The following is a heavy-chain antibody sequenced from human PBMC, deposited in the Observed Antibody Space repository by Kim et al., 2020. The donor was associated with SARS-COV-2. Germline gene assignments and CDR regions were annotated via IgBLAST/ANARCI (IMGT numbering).Heavy chain of an antibody. Sequence: QGRVTMTRDTSTSTVYMELSSLRSEDTAVYYCARDLIAAAVHYYYYGMDVWGQGTTVTVSS. V-gene: IGHV1-46*01. CDR3: ARDLIAAAVHYYYYGMDV. J-gene: IGHJ6*02. D-gene: IGHD6-13*01.